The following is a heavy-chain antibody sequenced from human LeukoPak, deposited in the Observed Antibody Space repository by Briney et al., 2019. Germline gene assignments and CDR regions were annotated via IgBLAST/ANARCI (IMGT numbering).Heavy chain of an antibody. V-gene: IGHV4-30-2*01. J-gene: IGHJ4*02. Sequence: SETLSLTCTVSGVSISSAGYHWSWIRQPLGKGLEWLGYIDHSGSTSYNPSLKGRVTISVDRSKNQFSLKLTSVTAADTAVYYCARWADYWGQGTLVTISS. CDR3: ARWADY. CDR2: IDHSGST. CDR1: GVSISSAGYH.